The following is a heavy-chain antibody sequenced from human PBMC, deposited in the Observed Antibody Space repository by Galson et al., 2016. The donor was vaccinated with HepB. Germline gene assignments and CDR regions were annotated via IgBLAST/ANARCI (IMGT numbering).Heavy chain of an antibody. CDR2: ISGSGSNE. V-gene: IGHV3-23*01. CDR1: GFTFSTYA. J-gene: IGHJ5*01. D-gene: IGHD6-19*01. CDR3: GKDHWDSVAAPGTSFTVTAGIACALTLYPLDS. Sequence: SLRLSCAASGFTFSTYAMSWVRQAPGKGLEWVSAISGSGSNEHYADSVKGRFTISRDNSKNTLYLQMNSLRAEDTAIYYCGKDHWDSVAAPGTSFTVTAGIACALTLYPLDS.